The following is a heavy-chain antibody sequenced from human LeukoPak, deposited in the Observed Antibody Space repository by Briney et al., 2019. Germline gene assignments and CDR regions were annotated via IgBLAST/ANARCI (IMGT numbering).Heavy chain of an antibody. CDR3: ARHFVRDGYKLEVFDY. D-gene: IGHD5-24*01. J-gene: IGHJ4*02. CDR1: GGSISSISYF. CDR2: IYYSGST. Sequence: SETLSLTCTVSGGSISSISYFWGWIRQPPGKGLEWIATIYYSGSTYYNPSLKSRVTISVDTSKNQFSLKLSSVTAADTAVYYCARHFVRDGYKLEVFDYWGQGTLVTVSS. V-gene: IGHV4-39*01.